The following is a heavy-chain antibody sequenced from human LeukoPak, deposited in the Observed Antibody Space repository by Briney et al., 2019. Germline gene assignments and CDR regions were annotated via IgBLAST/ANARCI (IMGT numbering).Heavy chain of an antibody. Sequence: GASVKASCKASGYTFSSYVLSWVRQAPGQGLEWMGRISTKAGDSVYAQKLQGRVTMTTDTSTSTAYLELRSLSSDDTAVYYCARTMTTLPTHGELDLWGQGTQVTVSS. CDR2: ISTKAGDS. CDR1: GYTFSSYV. J-gene: IGHJ5*02. D-gene: IGHD4-17*01. CDR3: ARTMTTLPTHGELDL. V-gene: IGHV1-18*01.